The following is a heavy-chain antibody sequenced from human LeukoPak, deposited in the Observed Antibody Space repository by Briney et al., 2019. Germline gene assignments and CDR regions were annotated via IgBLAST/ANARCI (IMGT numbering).Heavy chain of an antibody. D-gene: IGHD6-19*01. J-gene: IGHJ4*02. CDR3: AKDLRNLIAVAEADY. CDR2: IRYDGSNK. Sequence: GGSLRPSCAASGFTFGSYGMHWVRQAPGKGLEWVAFIRYDGSNKYYADSVKGRFTISRDNSKNTLYLQMNSLRAEDTAVYYCAKDLRNLIAVAEADYWGQGTLVTVSS. CDR1: GFTFGSYG. V-gene: IGHV3-30*02.